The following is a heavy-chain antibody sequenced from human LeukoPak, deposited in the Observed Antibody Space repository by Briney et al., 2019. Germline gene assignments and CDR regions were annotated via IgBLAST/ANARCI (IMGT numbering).Heavy chain of an antibody. D-gene: IGHD3-10*01. Sequence: GGSLRLSCAASGFTFSYYTMHWVRQAPGKGLEWVSYVSSSGTTTYYADSVKGRFTISRDNSKNTLYLQMNSLRAEDTAVYYCAKDLSWFGELFERDFDYWGQGTLVTVSS. CDR1: GFTFSYYT. V-gene: IGHV3-23*01. CDR3: AKDLSWFGELFERDFDY. CDR2: VSSSGTTT. J-gene: IGHJ4*02.